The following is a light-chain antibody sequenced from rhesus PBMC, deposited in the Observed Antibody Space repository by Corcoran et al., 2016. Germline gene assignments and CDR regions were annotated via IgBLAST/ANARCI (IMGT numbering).Light chain of an antibody. CDR3: QQHKTYPPA. CDR1: QGIGKY. J-gene: IGKJ1*01. CDR2: DAS. Sequence: DIQMTQSPSSLSASVGDTVTITCQASQGIGKYLAWYQLKLGKAPKFLIYDASSLERGVPSRFSGSGSVTECSLTISSLQPEDFATYYCQQHKTYPPAFGPGTKVEI. V-gene: IGKV1S14*01.